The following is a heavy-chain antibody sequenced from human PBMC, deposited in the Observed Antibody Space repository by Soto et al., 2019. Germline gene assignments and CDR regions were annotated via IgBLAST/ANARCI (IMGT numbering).Heavy chain of an antibody. Sequence: GGSLRLSCVGSGFTFSNNAMHWVRQAPGKGLEWMAFISYDSSEIFYADSVKGRFTISRDNPENTLFLHMNSPRADDTAVYYCAIARVADSSLDHWGQGILVTVSS. CDR2: ISYDSSEI. CDR1: GFTFSNNA. V-gene: IGHV3-30*01. J-gene: IGHJ4*01. CDR3: AIARVADSSLDH. D-gene: IGHD3-3*01.